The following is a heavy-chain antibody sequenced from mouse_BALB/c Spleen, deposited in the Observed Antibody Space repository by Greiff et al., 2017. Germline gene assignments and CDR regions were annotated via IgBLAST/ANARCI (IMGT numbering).Heavy chain of an antibody. Sequence: QVQLQQPGAELVRPGASVKLSCKASGYTFTEYIIHWVKQRSGQGLEWIGWFYPGSGSIKYNEKFKDKATLTADKSSSTVYMELSRLTSEDSAVYFCARHDYYGSSYGYFEVWGAGTTVTVSS. CDR2: FYPGSGSI. J-gene: IGHJ1*01. CDR1: GYTFTEYI. V-gene: IGHV1-62-2*01. CDR3: ARHDYYGSSYGYFEV. D-gene: IGHD1-1*01.